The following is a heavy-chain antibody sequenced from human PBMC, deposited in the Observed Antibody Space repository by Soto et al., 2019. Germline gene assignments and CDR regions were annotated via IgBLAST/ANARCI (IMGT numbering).Heavy chain of an antibody. CDR3: ARGGHIAVVTASFDY. Sequence: ASVKVSCKSSGYTFNTYYLHWVRQAPGQALEWMGVIHPSGGGTTYAQKFLGRVTVTRDTSTTTVFMELSSLRSDDTAVYYCARGGHIAVVTASFDYWGQGTPVTVSS. J-gene: IGHJ4*02. V-gene: IGHV1-46*02. CDR2: IHPSGGGT. D-gene: IGHD2-21*02. CDR1: GYTFNTYY.